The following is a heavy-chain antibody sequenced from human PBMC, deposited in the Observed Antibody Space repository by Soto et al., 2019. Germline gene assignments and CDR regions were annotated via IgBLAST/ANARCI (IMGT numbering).Heavy chain of an antibody. Sequence: QVQLVQSGAEVKKPGSSVKVSCKASGGTFSSYTISWVRQAPGQGLEWMGRIIPILGIANYAQKFQGRVTITADKSTSTAYMELSSLRSEDTAVYSCARDGDYGDYDYWGQGTLVTVSS. CDR1: GGTFSSYT. V-gene: IGHV1-69*08. CDR3: ARDGDYGDYDY. D-gene: IGHD4-17*01. J-gene: IGHJ4*02. CDR2: IIPILGIA.